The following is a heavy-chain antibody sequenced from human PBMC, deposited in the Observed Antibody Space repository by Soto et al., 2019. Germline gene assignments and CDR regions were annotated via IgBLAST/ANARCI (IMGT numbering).Heavy chain of an antibody. D-gene: IGHD4-17*01. CDR3: TKVPSSGDYYYFDY. J-gene: IGHJ4*02. CDR1: GFTFNIYA. CDR2: IRNSGADT. Sequence: GGSLRLSCAASGFTFNIYAMSWVRQAPGKGLEWVSSIRNSGADTYYPDSVKGRFTISRDNSKNTLYLQMNSLRAEDTAVYYCTKVPSSGDYYYFDYWGQGALVTVSS. V-gene: IGHV3-23*01.